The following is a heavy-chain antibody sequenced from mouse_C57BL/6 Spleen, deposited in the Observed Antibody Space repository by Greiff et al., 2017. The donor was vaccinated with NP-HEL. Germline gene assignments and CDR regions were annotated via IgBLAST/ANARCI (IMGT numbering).Heavy chain of an antibody. CDR3: ARSGTGEYYYAMDY. Sequence: EVKLVESGPELVKPGASVKMSCKASGYTFTDYNMHWVKQSHGKSLEWIGYINPNNGGTSYNQKFKGKATLTVNKSSSTAYMELRSLTSGDSAVYYCARSGTGEYYYAMDYWGQGTTVTVSS. CDR2: INPNNGGT. V-gene: IGHV1-22*01. CDR1: GYTFTDYN. J-gene: IGHJ4*01. D-gene: IGHD4-1*01.